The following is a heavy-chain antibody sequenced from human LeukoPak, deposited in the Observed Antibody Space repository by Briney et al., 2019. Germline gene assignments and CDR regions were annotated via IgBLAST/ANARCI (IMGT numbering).Heavy chain of an antibody. CDR2: IYYSGST. Sequence: PSETLSLTCTVSGGSISSYYWSWIRQPPGKGLDWIGYIYYSGSTNYNPSLKSRVTISVDTSKNQFSLKLSSVTAADTAVYYCARDWRIGSSWWIDYWGQGTLVTVSS. D-gene: IGHD6-13*01. J-gene: IGHJ4*02. V-gene: IGHV4-59*01. CDR3: ARDWRIGSSWWIDY. CDR1: GGSISSYY.